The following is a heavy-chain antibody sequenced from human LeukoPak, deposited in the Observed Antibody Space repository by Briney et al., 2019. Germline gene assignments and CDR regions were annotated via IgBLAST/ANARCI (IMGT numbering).Heavy chain of an antibody. V-gene: IGHV3-23*01. CDR3: AKVSDSNWFDP. J-gene: IGHJ5*02. CDR2: IGGSGGST. Sequence: GGSLRLSCEASGFTFTTYAMSWVRQAPGKGLEWVSSIGGSGGSTYYADSVKGRFTLSRDNSKNTVYLQMNSLRAEDTAIYYCAKVSDSNWFDPWGQGTLVTVSS. CDR1: GFTFTTYA.